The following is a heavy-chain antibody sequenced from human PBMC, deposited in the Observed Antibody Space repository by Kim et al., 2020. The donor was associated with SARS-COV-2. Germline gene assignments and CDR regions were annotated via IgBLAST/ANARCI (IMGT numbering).Heavy chain of an antibody. Sequence: YPAPVKGRFTISRDDSKNTLHLQMNSLKTEDTAVYYCTTARYDYSDSNDFWGQGTLVTVSS. V-gene: IGHV3-15*01. CDR3: TTARYDYSDSNDF. D-gene: IGHD4-17*01. J-gene: IGHJ4*02.